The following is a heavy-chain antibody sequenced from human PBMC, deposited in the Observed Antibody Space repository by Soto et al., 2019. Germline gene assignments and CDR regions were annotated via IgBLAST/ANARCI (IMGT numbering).Heavy chain of an antibody. CDR3: ARDSGYSYGPLDY. J-gene: IGHJ4*02. Sequence: EVQLVESGGGLVQPGGSLRLSCAASGFTFSSYSMNWVRQAPGKGLEWVSYISSSSSTIYYADSVKGRFTISRDNAKNPLYLQMNSLRAEDTTVYYCARDSGYSYGPLDYWGQGTLVTVSS. V-gene: IGHV3-48*01. CDR2: ISSSSSTI. CDR1: GFTFSSYS. D-gene: IGHD5-18*01.